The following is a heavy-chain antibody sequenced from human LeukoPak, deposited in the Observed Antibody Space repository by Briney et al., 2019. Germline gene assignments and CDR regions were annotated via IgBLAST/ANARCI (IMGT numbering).Heavy chain of an antibody. D-gene: IGHD1-26*01. Sequence: PGGSLRLSCAVSGFTFSSYAMSWVRQAPGKGLEWVGRIKSKTDGGTTDYAAPVKGRFTISRDDSKSTLYLQMNNLRTEDTAVYYCTSTGASDGNYEYFQHWGQGTLVTVSS. CDR1: GFTFSSYA. CDR3: TSTGASDGNYEYFQH. CDR2: IKSKTDGGTT. V-gene: IGHV3-15*01. J-gene: IGHJ1*01.